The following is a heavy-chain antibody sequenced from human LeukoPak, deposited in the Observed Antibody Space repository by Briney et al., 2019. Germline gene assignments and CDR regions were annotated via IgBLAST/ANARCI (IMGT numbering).Heavy chain of an antibody. Sequence: GGSLRLSCAASEFTFSNYAMSWVRQAPGKGLEWVSAISGSGGNTYYADSVKGRFTISRDNSKNTLYLQMNSLRAEDTAVYYCASKRIGHCSSTSCYGEFDYWGQGTLVTVSS. CDR1: EFTFSNYA. CDR2: ISGSGGNT. CDR3: ASKRIGHCSSTSCYGEFDY. V-gene: IGHV3-23*01. D-gene: IGHD2-2*01. J-gene: IGHJ4*02.